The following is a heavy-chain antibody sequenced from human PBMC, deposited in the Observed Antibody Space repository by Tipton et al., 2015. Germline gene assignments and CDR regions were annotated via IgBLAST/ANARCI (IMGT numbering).Heavy chain of an antibody. CDR1: GDSISSSNW. CDR2: IHHGGST. J-gene: IGHJ4*02. CDR3: ARYRMGVDY. Sequence: TLSLTCSVSGDSISSSNWWSWVRQPPGKGLEWIGEIHHGGSTNYNPSLKSRVTMSVDTPKNQFSLHLSSVAAADTAVYYCARYRMGVDYWGQGTLVTVSS. D-gene: IGHD3-16*01. V-gene: IGHV4-4*02.